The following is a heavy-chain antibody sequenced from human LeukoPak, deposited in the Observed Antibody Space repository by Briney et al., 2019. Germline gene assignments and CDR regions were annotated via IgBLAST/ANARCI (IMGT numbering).Heavy chain of an antibody. V-gene: IGHV4-39*07. J-gene: IGHJ6*03. CDR3: ARVRFGYNYGGLYYYYYMDV. CDR1: GGSISSSSYY. D-gene: IGHD5-24*01. CDR2: IYHSGST. Sequence: SETLSLTCTVSGGSISSSSYYWGWIRQPPGKGLEWIGSIYHSGSTYYNPSLKSRVTISVDTSKNQFSLKLSSVTAADTAVYYCARVRFGYNYGGLYYYYYMDVWGKGTTVTVSS.